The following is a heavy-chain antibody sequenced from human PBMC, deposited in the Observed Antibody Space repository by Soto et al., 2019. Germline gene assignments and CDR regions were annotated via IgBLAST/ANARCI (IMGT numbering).Heavy chain of an antibody. CDR3: VKDNNRVYDY. Sequence: PGWSLRLSCAASGFIFSSHWMHWVRQAPGKGLVWVSHIGPDGSNMRDADSVQGRFTISRDNARNTLYLQMNSLRDEDTAVYYCVKDNNRVYDYWGQGILVTVSS. J-gene: IGHJ4*02. D-gene: IGHD1-1*01. CDR1: GFIFSSHW. CDR2: IGPDGSNM. V-gene: IGHV3-74*01.